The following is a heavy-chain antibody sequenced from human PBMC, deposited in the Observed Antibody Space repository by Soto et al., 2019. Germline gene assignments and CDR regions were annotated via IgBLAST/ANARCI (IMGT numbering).Heavy chain of an antibody. V-gene: IGHV1-2*02. D-gene: IGHD1-26*01. Sequence: ASVKVSCKASGYTFTGYYMHWVRQAPGQGLEWMGWINPNSGGTNYAQKFQGRFIISRDNSKNTLHLQMNSLRAEDTAVYYCAVRKTGSYFDYWGQGTLVTVSS. CDR2: INPNSGGT. CDR3: AVRKTGSYFDY. CDR1: GYTFTGYY. J-gene: IGHJ4*02.